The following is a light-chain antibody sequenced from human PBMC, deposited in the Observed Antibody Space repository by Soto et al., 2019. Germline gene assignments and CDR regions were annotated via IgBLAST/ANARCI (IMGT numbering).Light chain of an antibody. V-gene: IGKV3-11*01. Sequence: EIVLTQSPATLSLSPGERATLSCRASQGVSSYLAWYQQKPGQAPRLLIYDASNRATGIPARFSGSGSGTDVSLTISSLEPEDFAVYYCQQRSNRPPITFGQGTRLEIK. J-gene: IGKJ5*01. CDR1: QGVSSY. CDR3: QQRSNRPPIT. CDR2: DAS.